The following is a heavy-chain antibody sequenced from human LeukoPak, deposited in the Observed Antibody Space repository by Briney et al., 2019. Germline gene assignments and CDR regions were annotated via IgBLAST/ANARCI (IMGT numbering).Heavy chain of an antibody. Sequence: SETLSLTCTVSGGSISSSSYYWGWIRQPPGKGLEWIGSIYYSGNTYYNPSLKSRVTISVDTSKNQFSLKLSSVTAADTAVYYCAKSSSWFPNYFDYWGQGTLVTVSS. CDR1: GGSISSSSYY. V-gene: IGHV4-39*07. J-gene: IGHJ4*02. D-gene: IGHD6-13*01. CDR3: AKSSSWFPNYFDY. CDR2: IYYSGNT.